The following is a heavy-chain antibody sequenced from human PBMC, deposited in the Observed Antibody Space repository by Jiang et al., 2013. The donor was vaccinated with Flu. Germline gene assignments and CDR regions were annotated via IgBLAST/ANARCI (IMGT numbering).Heavy chain of an antibody. D-gene: IGHD6-19*01. CDR2: ISYDGSNK. V-gene: IGHV3-30*03. CDR1: GFTFSSYG. Sequence: GGGVVQPGRSLRLSCAASGFTFSSYGMHWVRQAPGKGLEWVAVISYDGSNKYYADSVKGRFTISRDNSKNTLYLQMNSLRAEDTAVYYCATTLRNPSIFLYSSGWYLDYWGQGTLVTVSS. CDR3: ATTLRNPSIFLYSSGWYLDY. J-gene: IGHJ4*02.